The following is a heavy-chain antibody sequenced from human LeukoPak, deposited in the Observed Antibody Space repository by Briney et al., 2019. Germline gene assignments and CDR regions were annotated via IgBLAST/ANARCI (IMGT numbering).Heavy chain of an antibody. Sequence: GRSLRLSCAASGFTLRSYGMHWVRQAPGQGLKGLAVISYDGSDKYYADSVKGRFNISRDNSNNTLFLQMNSLRAEDRAVYYCARFEGGWYYYFDYWGQGTLVTVCS. D-gene: IGHD6-19*01. CDR2: ISYDGSDK. J-gene: IGHJ4*02. CDR1: GFTLRSYG. V-gene: IGHV3-30*03. CDR3: ARFEGGWYYYFDY.